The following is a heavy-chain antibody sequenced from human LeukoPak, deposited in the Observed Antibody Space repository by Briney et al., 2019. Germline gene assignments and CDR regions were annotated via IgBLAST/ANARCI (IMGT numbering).Heavy chain of an antibody. V-gene: IGHV3-7*01. CDR3: ARADGFEYYDFWSGYYTFRGYYYMDV. D-gene: IGHD3-3*01. CDR1: GFTFSSYW. CDR2: IKQDGSEK. J-gene: IGHJ6*03. Sequence: GGSLRLSCAASGFTFSSYWMSWVRQAPGKGLEWVANIKQDGSEKYYVDSVKGRFTISRDNAKNSLYLQMNSLRAEDTAVYYCARADGFEYYDFWSGYYTFRGYYYMDVWGKGTTVTVSS.